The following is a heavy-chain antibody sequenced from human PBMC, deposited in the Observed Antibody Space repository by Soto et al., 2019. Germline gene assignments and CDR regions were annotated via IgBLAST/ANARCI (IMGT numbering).Heavy chain of an antibody. Sequence: ASVKVSCKASGYTFTSYGISWVRQAPGQGLEWMGWISAYNGNTNYAQKLQGRVTMTTDTSTSTAYMELRSLRSDDTAVYYCARVVEQYQLPYYYYYMDVWGKGTTVTVSS. D-gene: IGHD2-2*01. CDR3: ARVVEQYQLPYYYYYMDV. V-gene: IGHV1-18*01. CDR1: GYTFTSYG. CDR2: ISAYNGNT. J-gene: IGHJ6*03.